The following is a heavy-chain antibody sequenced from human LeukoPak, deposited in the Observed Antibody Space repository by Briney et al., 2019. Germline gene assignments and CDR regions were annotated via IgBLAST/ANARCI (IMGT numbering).Heavy chain of an antibody. V-gene: IGHV3-30*02. Sequence: GGSLRLSCAASGFSFGTYSMSWVRQAPGKGLEWVAFIRFDGNDKFHADSVKGRFTISKDTSRNTLYLQMNSLRAEDTAVYYCTKAPYSSSWNFDYWGQGTLVTVSS. CDR2: IRFDGNDK. CDR3: TKAPYSSSWNFDY. J-gene: IGHJ4*02. D-gene: IGHD6-6*01. CDR1: GFSFGTYS.